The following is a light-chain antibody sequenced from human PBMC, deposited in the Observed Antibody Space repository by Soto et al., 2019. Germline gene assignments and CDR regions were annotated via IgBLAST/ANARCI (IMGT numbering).Light chain of an antibody. J-gene: IGKJ1*01. CDR1: QTISTL. CDR3: QQYSTYPWT. CDR2: KAS. V-gene: IGKV1-5*03. Sequence: DIQMTQSPSTLSSSVGDRVTITCRASQTISTLLAWYQQRPGKAPNLLIYKASSLESGVPSMFSGSGSGTEFTLTISSLQPDDSATYFCQQYSTYPWTFGQGTKVEVK.